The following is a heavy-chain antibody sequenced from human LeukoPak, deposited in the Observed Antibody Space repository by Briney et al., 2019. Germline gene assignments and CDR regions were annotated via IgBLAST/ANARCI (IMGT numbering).Heavy chain of an antibody. V-gene: IGHV3-30*02. J-gene: IGHJ4*02. CDR1: GFTFSSYG. CDR2: IRYDGSNK. CDR3: AKDFTGIAVAENN. Sequence: GGSLRLSCAASGFTFSSYGMHWVRQAPGKGLEWVAFIRYDGSNKYYADSVKGRFTISRDNSKNTLYLQMNSLTAEDTAVYYCAKDFTGIAVAENNWGQGTLVTVSS. D-gene: IGHD6-19*01.